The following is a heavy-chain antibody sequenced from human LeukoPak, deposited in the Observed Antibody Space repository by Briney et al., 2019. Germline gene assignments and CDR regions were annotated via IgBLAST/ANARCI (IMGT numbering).Heavy chain of an antibody. D-gene: IGHD2-21*02. J-gene: IGHJ5*02. CDR1: GGSISSGGYY. CDR3: ARDREAYCGGDCYSRYNWFDP. V-gene: IGHV4-31*03. CDR2: IYYSGST. Sequence: PSQTLSLTCTVSGGSISSGGYYWSWIRQHPGKGLEWIGYIYYSGSTYYNPSLKSRVTISVDTSKNQFSLKLSSVTAADTAVYYCARDREAYCGGDCYSRYNWFDPRGQGTLVTVSS.